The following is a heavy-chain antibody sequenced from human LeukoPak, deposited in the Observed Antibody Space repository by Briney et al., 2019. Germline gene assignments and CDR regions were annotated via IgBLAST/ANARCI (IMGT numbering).Heavy chain of an antibody. CDR3: AREGYCSGGSCYSSVSFDY. J-gene: IGHJ4*02. Sequence: PGGSLRLSCAASGFTFSSYGMHWVRQAPGKGLERVAVIWYDGSNKYYADSVKGRFTISRDNSKNTQYLQMNSLGAEDTAVYYCAREGYCSGGSCYSSVSFDYWGQGTLVTVSS. CDR2: IWYDGSNK. D-gene: IGHD2-15*01. V-gene: IGHV3-33*01. CDR1: GFTFSSYG.